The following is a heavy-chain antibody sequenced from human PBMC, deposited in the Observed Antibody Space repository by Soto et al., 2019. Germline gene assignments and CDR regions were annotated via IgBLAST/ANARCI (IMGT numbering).Heavy chain of an antibody. CDR2: ITGSGRNT. V-gene: IGHV3-23*01. D-gene: IGHD4-17*01. Sequence: EMQLLESGGALVQPGGSLRLSCAASGFVFSNYAVTWVRQAPRRGLEWVSSITGSGRNTRYADSVKGRFTISRDNSKGTLYLQMNSLKDEDTAIYYCSKDPNGDYIGAFDSWGQGTLVTVSS. J-gene: IGHJ4*02. CDR1: GFVFSNYA. CDR3: SKDPNGDYIGAFDS.